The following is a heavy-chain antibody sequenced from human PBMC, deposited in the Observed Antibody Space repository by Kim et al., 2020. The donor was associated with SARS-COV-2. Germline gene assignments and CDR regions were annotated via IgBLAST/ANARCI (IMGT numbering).Heavy chain of an antibody. J-gene: IGHJ6*02. Sequence: SETLSLTCTVSGGSISSSSYYWGWIRQPPGKGLEWIGSIYYSGSTYYNPSLKSRVTISVDTSKNQFSLKLSSVTAADTAVYYCARDYYGSGSYHYYYYYGMDVWGQGTTVTVSS. CDR1: GGSISSSSYY. CDR2: IYYSGST. V-gene: IGHV4-39*07. D-gene: IGHD3-10*01. CDR3: ARDYYGSGSYHYYYYYGMDV.